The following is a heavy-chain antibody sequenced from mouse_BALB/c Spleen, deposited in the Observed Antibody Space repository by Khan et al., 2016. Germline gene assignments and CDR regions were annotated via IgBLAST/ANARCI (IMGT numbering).Heavy chain of an antibody. CDR2: IDPANGNT. CDR1: GFNIKDTY. CDR3: SISPYGYWFAY. Sequence: VQLKESGAELVKPGASVKLSCTAAGFNIKDTYIHWVKQRPEQGLEWIGRIDPANGNTKYDPKFQGKATITADTSSNTAYLQLSSLTSEDTAVYYCSISPYGYWFAYWGQGTLVTVSA. D-gene: IGHD2-2*01. V-gene: IGHV14-3*02. J-gene: IGHJ3*01.